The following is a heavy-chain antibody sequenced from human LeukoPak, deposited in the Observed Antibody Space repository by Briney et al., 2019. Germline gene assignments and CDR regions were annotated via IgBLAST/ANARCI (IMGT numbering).Heavy chain of an antibody. Sequence: PGGSLRLSCAASGFTFSSYWMSWVRQAPGKGLEWVGRIRSKSDGGTTDYAAPVKGRFTISRDDSKTTVFLQMDSLKTEDTAVYYCTPDLMDVCGEGTAVTVSP. CDR1: GFTFSSYW. J-gene: IGHJ6*04. V-gene: IGHV3-15*01. CDR2: IRSKSDGGTT. CDR3: TPDLMDV.